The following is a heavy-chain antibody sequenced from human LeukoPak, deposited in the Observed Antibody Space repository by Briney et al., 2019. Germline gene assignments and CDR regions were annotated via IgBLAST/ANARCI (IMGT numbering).Heavy chain of an antibody. CDR2: INHSGST. V-gene: IGHV4-34*01. J-gene: IGHJ5*02. CDR3: ARGGLRYFDWLYNWFDP. CDR1: GGSISSYY. Sequence: PSETLSLTCTVSGGSISSYYWSWIRQPPGKGLEWIGEINHSGSTNYNPSLKSRVTISVDTSKNQFSLKLSSVTAADTAVYYCARGGLRYFDWLYNWFDPWGQGTLVTVSP. D-gene: IGHD3-9*01.